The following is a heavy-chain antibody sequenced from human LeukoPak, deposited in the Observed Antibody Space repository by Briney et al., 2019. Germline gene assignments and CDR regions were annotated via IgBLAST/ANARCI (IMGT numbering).Heavy chain of an antibody. CDR1: GYSISSGYY. CDR3: ARPTSSNYAGFFFDF. Sequence: SESLCLTCGVSGYSISSGYYSAWLRLTPGGGLECFGSIYHSGSLYYNQSLRGRVTISVDTSKHQFSLKINSMTAADTAVYYCARPTSSNYAGFFFDFWSQGTLVTVSS. J-gene: IGHJ4*02. CDR2: IYHSGSL. D-gene: IGHD4-11*01. V-gene: IGHV4-38-2*01.